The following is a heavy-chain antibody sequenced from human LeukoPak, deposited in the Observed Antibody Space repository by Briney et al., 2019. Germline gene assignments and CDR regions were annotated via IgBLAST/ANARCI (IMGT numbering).Heavy chain of an antibody. V-gene: IGHV3-7*01. CDR1: GFTFSGSW. D-gene: IGHD6-19*01. CDR3: AKDLYSSGWYQPVDY. Sequence: GGSLRLSCVASGFTFSGSWMTWVRQAPGKGLEWVANMNPDGSGKYYVDSVKGRFTVSRDNAKNSVYLQLNSLRPDDTAVYYCAKDLYSSGWYQPVDYWGQGTLVAVSS. J-gene: IGHJ4*02. CDR2: MNPDGSGK.